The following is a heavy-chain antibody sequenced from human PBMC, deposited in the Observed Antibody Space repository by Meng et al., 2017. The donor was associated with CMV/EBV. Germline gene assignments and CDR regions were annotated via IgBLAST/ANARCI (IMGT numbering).Heavy chain of an antibody. Sequence: QGDRVEVGGGLVKPGGFLRLSWAAFGFTFSDYYMSWIRQAPGKGLEWVSYISSSSSYTNYADSVKGRFTISRDNAKNSLYLQMNSLRAEDTAVYYCARDRTGYPFDYWGQGTLVTVSS. CDR1: GFTFSDYY. J-gene: IGHJ4*02. CDR2: ISSSSSYT. V-gene: IGHV3-11*05. D-gene: IGHD3/OR15-3a*01. CDR3: ARDRTGYPFDY.